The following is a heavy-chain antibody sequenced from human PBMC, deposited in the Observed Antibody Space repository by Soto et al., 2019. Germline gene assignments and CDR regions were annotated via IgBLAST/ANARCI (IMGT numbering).Heavy chain of an antibody. Sequence: SQPLSLTYAISWARFSTNIAACNCIRQSPSRGLEWLGRTYYRSKWYIDYALSVQSRITINPDTSKNQFSLQLDSVTPDDAAVYYCARARDYDAWSGYTSQYYYYGMDVWGQGTTVTVSS. CDR2: TYYRSKWYI. D-gene: IGHD3-3*01. CDR1: WARFSTNIAA. CDR3: ARARDYDAWSGYTSQYYYYGMDV. J-gene: IGHJ6*02. V-gene: IGHV6-1*01.